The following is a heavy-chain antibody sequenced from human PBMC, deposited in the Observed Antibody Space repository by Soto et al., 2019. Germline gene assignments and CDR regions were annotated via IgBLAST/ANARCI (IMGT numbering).Heavy chain of an antibody. Sequence: SVKVSCKASGGAFSSYAISWVRQAPGQGLEWMGGIIPIFGTANYAQKFQGRVTITADESTSTAYMELSSLRSEDTAVYYCARDFRRTAMAPYYFDYWGQGTLVTVSS. V-gene: IGHV1-69*13. CDR2: IIPIFGTA. J-gene: IGHJ4*02. CDR1: GGAFSSYA. D-gene: IGHD5-18*01. CDR3: ARDFRRTAMAPYYFDY.